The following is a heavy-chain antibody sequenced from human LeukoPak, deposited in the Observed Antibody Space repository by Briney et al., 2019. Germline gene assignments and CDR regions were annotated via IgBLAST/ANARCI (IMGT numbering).Heavy chain of an antibody. Sequence: GGSLRLSCAASGFSFSDYYMSWIRQAPGKGLEWVSYISSSGSTIYYADSVKGRFTISRDNAKNSLYLQMNSLRSEDTAVYYSARVRGSYYDGSFDYWGQGTLVTVSS. J-gene: IGHJ4*02. CDR3: ARVRGSYYDGSFDY. V-gene: IGHV3-11*04. D-gene: IGHD1-26*01. CDR1: GFSFSDYY. CDR2: ISSSGSTI.